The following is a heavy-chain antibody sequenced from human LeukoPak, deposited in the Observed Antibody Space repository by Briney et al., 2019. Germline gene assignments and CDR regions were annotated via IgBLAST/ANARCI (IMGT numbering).Heavy chain of an antibody. D-gene: IGHD6-13*01. CDR3: ARAIAAADAFDI. CDR1: GYTFTLYY. J-gene: IGHJ3*02. CDR2: INPSGGST. V-gene: IGHV1-46*03. Sequence: ASVKVSCKASGYTFTLYYMHRVRHAPGQGLGWVGIINPSGGSTSYAQKFQGRVTMTRDTSTSTVYMELSSLRSEDTAVYYCARAIAAADAFDIWGQGTMVTVSS.